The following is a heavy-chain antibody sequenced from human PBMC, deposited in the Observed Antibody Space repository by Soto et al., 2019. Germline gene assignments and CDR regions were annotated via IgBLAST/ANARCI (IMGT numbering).Heavy chain of an antibody. D-gene: IGHD1-26*01. CDR2: IYYSGST. V-gene: IGHV4-39*01. CDR3: ARVGATDYGMDV. CDR1: GASISSYNY. Sequence: PSETLSLTCNVSGASISSYNYWGWFRQPPGKGLEWIGSIYYSGSTYYNPSLKSRVTISVDTSKNQFSLKLSSVTAADTAVYYCARVGATDYGMDVWGQGTTVTVSS. J-gene: IGHJ6*02.